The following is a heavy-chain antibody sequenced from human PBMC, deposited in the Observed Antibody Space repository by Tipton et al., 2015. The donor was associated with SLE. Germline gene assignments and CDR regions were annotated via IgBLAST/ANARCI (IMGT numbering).Heavy chain of an antibody. CDR1: AGSISSYY. V-gene: IGHV4-59*01. CDR3: ARGGVLGFHPSAFDI. J-gene: IGHJ3*02. Sequence: TLSLTCTVSAGSISSYYWSWIRQPPGKGLEWIGDIYYSGSTNYNPSLKSRVTISLDTSKSQFSLKLSSVTAADTAVYYCARGGVLGFHPSAFDIWGQGTMVTVSS. CDR2: IYYSGST. D-gene: IGHD3-10*01.